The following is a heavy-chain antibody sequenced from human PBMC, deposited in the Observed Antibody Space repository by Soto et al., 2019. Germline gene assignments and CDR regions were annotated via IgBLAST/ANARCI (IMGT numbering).Heavy chain of an antibody. CDR2: ISGSGGST. Sequence: GGSLRLSCAASGFTFSSYAMSWVRQAPGKGLEWVSAISGSGGSTYYADSVKGRFTISRDNSKNTLYLQMNSLRAEDTAVYYCAKDSGITMIVVAPDAFDIWGQGTMVTVSS. CDR1: GFTFSSYA. J-gene: IGHJ3*02. D-gene: IGHD3-22*01. CDR3: AKDSGITMIVVAPDAFDI. V-gene: IGHV3-23*01.